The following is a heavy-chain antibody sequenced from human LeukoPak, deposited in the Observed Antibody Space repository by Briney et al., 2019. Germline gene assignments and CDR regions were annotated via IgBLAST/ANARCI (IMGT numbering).Heavy chain of an antibody. D-gene: IGHD6-13*01. J-gene: IGHJ4*02. CDR3: AKDQKWGAADYYFDS. Sequence: GGSLRLSCAASGFTLSNYDMHWVRQAPGKGLEWGTVISTDGKDKKYADSVKGRFAISRDNSKNTLDLKMNSLRAEDTAVYYCAKDQKWGAADYYFDSWGQGTLVTVSS. CDR2: ISTDGKDK. CDR1: GFTLSNYD. V-gene: IGHV3-30*18.